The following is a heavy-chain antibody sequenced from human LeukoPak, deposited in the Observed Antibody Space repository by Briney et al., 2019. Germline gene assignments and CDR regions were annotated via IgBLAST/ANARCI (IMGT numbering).Heavy chain of an antibody. CDR2: ISGSGGST. Sequence: HPGGSLRLSCAASGFTFSSYAMSWVRQAPGKGLEWVSAISGSGGSTYYADSVKGRFTVSRENFKNTLYLQMNSLRDEDTAVYYCAKGPVLHGGFYYDMDVWGQGTTVTVSS. J-gene: IGHJ6*02. V-gene: IGHV3-23*01. CDR1: GFTFSSYA. D-gene: IGHD4-23*01. CDR3: AKGPVLHGGFYYDMDV.